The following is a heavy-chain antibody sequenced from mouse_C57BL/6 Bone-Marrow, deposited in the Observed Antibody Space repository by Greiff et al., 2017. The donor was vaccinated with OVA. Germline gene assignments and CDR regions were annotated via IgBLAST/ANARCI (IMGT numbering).Heavy chain of an antibody. J-gene: IGHJ2*01. CDR2: ISSGGDYI. V-gene: IGHV5-9-1*02. Sequence: EVKLMESGEGLVKPGGSLKLSCAASGFTFSSYAMSWVRQTPEKRLEWVAYISSGGDYIYYADTVKGRFTISRDNARNTLYLQMSSLKSEDTAMYYCTRGRRHFDYWGQGTTLTVSS. D-gene: IGHD2-12*01. CDR3: TRGRRHFDY. CDR1: GFTFSSYA.